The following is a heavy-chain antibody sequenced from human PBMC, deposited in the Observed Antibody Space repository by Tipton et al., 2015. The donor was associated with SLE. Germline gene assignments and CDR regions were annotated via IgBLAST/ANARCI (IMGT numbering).Heavy chain of an antibody. CDR1: GGSMTGSY. CDR3: ARGRIAVAGNHFDY. CDR2: IYTSGST. D-gene: IGHD6-19*01. Sequence: TLSLTCSVSGGSMTGSYWSWVRQPPGRGLEWIGRIYTSGSTNYNPSLKSRVTISVDTSKNQFSLKLSSVTAADTAVYYCARGRIAVAGNHFDYWGQGTLVTVSS. J-gene: IGHJ4*02. V-gene: IGHV4-4*08.